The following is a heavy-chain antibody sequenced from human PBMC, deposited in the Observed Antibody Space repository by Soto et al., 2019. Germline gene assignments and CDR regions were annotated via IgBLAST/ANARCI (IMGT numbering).Heavy chain of an antibody. D-gene: IGHD3-16*02. V-gene: IGHV2-70*17. CDR1: GFSLNTRGMC. CDR3: VRNRVVYIDNGGGVILV. Sequence: ASGPTLVNPTETLTLTCSFSGFSLNTRGMCVSWIRQPPGKALEWLARIDWNDDKFYSTSLKTRLTISKDTSNNQVVLRMTNMDPVDTATYYCVRNRVVYIDNGGGVILVWGRGHLVTVSS. CDR2: IDWNDDK. J-gene: IGHJ4*02.